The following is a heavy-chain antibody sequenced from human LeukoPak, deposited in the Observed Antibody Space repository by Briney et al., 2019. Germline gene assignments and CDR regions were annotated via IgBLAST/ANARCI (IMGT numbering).Heavy chain of an antibody. J-gene: IGHJ4*02. CDR2: IIPIFGTA. CDR1: GYTFTNYG. Sequence: ASVKVSCKASGYTFTNYGISWVRQAPGQGLEWMGGIIPIFGTANYAQKFQGRVTITADESTSTAYMELSSLRSEDTAVYYCARSFFAAAAGSFDYWGQGTLVTVSS. D-gene: IGHD6-13*01. CDR3: ARSFFAAAAGSFDY. V-gene: IGHV1-69*13.